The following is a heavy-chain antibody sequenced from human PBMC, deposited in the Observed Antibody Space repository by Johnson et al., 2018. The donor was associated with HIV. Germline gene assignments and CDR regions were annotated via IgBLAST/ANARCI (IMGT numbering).Heavy chain of an antibody. J-gene: IGHJ3*02. V-gene: IGHV3-15*01. CDR1: GLTFTNAW. CDR2: INRKTDGGTT. CDR3: ARDGRDLATRGGFDI. Sequence: MQLVESGGGLVKPGGSLRLSCAASGLTFTNAWMNWVRQAPGKGLEWAGRINRKTDGGTTDYAAPVKGRFTISRDDSKNTLYLQMNSLKTEDTAVYYCARDGRDLATRGGFDIWGPGTVVTVSS. D-gene: IGHD5-24*01.